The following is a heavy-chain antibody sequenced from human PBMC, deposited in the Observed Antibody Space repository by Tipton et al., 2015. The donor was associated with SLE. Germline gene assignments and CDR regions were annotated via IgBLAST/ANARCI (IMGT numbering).Heavy chain of an antibody. J-gene: IGHJ6*03. CDR3: ARDQRPLWRNYMDV. D-gene: IGHD3-3*01. CDR2: IYYSGST. CDR1: GGSISSSSYY. V-gene: IGHV4-39*01. Sequence: TLSLTCTVSGGSISSSSYYWGWIRQPPGKGLEWIGSIYYSGSTYYNPSLKSRVTISVDTPKTQFSLKLSSVTAADTAVYYCARDQRPLWRNYMDVWGKGTTVTISS.